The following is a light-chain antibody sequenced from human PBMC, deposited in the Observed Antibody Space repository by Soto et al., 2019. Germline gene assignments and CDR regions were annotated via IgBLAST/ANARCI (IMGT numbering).Light chain of an antibody. Sequence: VRVTQSPSSLSAYTGDRVPITCRASQGISSYLAWYQQKPGKAPKLLIYAASTLQSGVPSRFSGSGSGTDFTFTISTLQPEDVATYYCQQYATLLITFGQGTRLDIK. V-gene: IGKV1-8*01. J-gene: IGKJ5*01. CDR1: QGISSY. CDR3: QQYATLLIT. CDR2: AAS.